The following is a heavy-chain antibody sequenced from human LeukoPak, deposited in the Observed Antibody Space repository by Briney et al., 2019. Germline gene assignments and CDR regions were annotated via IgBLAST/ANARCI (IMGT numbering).Heavy chain of an antibody. CDR3: ARGRYYDFWSGYSEYYYGMDV. Sequence: SETLSLTCTVSGGSISSCYWSWIRQPPGKGLEWIGEINHSGSTNYNPSLKSRVTISVDTSKNQFSLKLSSVTAADTAVYYCARGRYYDFWSGYSEYYYGMDVWGQGTTVTVSS. D-gene: IGHD3-3*01. J-gene: IGHJ6*02. CDR1: GGSISSCY. V-gene: IGHV4-34*01. CDR2: INHSGST.